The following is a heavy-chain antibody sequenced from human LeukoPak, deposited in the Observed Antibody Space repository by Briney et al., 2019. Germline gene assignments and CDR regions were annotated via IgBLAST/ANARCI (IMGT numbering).Heavy chain of an antibody. CDR2: IIPILGIA. V-gene: IGHV1-69*02. CDR3: ARSPGPDLNYYDTSGSYYFDF. Sequence: SVKVSCKASGGTFSSYTISWVRQAPGQGLEWRGRIIPILGIANYAQKFQGRVTITADTSTSTAYMELSSLRSEDTAVYYCARSPGPDLNYYDTSGSYYFDFWGQGTLVTVSS. J-gene: IGHJ4*02. D-gene: IGHD3-22*01. CDR1: GGTFSSYT.